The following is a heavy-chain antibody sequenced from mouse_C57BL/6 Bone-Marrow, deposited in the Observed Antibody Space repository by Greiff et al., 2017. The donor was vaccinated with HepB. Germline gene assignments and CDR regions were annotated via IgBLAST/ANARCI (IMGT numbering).Heavy chain of an antibody. CDR2: INPNNGGT. Sequence: VQLQQSGPELVKPGASVKIPCKASGYTFTDYNMDWVKQSHGKSLEWIGDINPNNGGTNYNQKFKGKATLTVDKSSSTAYMELRSLTSEDTAVYYCARSNDGYYWFAYWGQGTLVTVSA. D-gene: IGHD2-3*01. CDR1: GYTFTDYN. CDR3: ARSNDGYYWFAY. V-gene: IGHV1-18*01. J-gene: IGHJ3*01.